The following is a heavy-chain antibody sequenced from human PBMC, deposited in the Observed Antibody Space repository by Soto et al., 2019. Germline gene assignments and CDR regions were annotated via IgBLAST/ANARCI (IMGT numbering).Heavy chain of an antibody. J-gene: IGHJ4*02. CDR3: ASWDYDVLTGYSDDD. D-gene: IGHD3-9*01. CDR2: IIPMIGRT. CDR1: GGTFNNYG. Sequence: QVQLVQSGAEVKKPGSSVKVSCKASGGTFNNYGMGWVRQAPGQGLEWMGGIIPMIGRTNYAQKFQGRLTLTADASSSTAYMELRSLRSDATAVYYCASWDYDVLTGYSDDDWGQGTLGTVSS. V-gene: IGHV1-69*01.